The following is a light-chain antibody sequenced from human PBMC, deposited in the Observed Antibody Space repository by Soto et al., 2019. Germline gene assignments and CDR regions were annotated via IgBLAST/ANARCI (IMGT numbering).Light chain of an antibody. CDR1: SSNIGAGSD. V-gene: IGLV1-40*01. J-gene: IGLJ2*01. CDR3: QYYDSSLIVL. Sequence: QSVLTQPPSVSGAPGPRVTISCTGSSSNIGAGSDVHWYQQLPGTAPKFLIYGNSNRPSGVPDRVSGSKSGTSASLAITGLPAEDEADYYFQYYDSSLIVLFGGGTKVTVL. CDR2: GNS.